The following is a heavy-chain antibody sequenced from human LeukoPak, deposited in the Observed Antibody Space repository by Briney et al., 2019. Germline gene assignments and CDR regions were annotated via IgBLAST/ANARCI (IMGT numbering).Heavy chain of an antibody. J-gene: IGHJ6*03. CDR1: GFTVSSNY. CDR2: IYSGGST. Sequence: TGGSLRLSCAASGFTVSSNYMSWVRQAPGKGLEWVSVIYSGGSTYYADSVKGRFTTSRDNSKNTLYLQMNSLRAVDTAVYYCAKRVPKPYYYMDVWGKGTTVTVSS. CDR3: AKRVPKPYYYMDV. V-gene: IGHV3-53*05. D-gene: IGHD3-3*01.